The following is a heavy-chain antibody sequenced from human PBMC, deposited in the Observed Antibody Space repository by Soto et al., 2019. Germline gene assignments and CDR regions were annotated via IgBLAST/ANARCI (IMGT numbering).Heavy chain of an antibody. Sequence: SETLSLTCAVSGGSISSSSYYWGWIRQPPGKGLEWIGSFYYSESTYYNPSLKSRVTISVDTSKNQFSLKLSSVTAADTAVFYCATITIFGVVPNYFDYWGQGTLVTVSS. CDR1: GGSISSSSYY. CDR2: FYYSEST. J-gene: IGHJ4*02. CDR3: ATITIFGVVPNYFDY. D-gene: IGHD3-3*01. V-gene: IGHV4-39*01.